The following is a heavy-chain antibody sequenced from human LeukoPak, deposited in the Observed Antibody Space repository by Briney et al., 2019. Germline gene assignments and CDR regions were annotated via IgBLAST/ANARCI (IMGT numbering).Heavy chain of an antibody. Sequence: SETLSLTCTVSGGSISSYYWSWIRQPPGKGLEWIGYIYYSGSTNYNPSLKSRVTISVDTSKNQFSLKLSSVTAADTAVYYCAILPPRGSFSTTPLATTHAVAIWGQGTMVTVSS. CDR1: GGSISSYY. V-gene: IGHV4-59*08. CDR2: IYYSGST. J-gene: IGHJ3*02. D-gene: IGHD1-26*01. CDR3: AILPPRGSFSTTPLATTHAVAI.